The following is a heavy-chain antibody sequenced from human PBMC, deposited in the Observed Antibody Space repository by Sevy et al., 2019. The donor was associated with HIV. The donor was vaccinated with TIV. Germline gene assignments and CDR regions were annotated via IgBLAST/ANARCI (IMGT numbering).Heavy chain of an antibody. J-gene: IGHJ6*02. D-gene: IGHD3-10*01. CDR2: ISSSSNYI. CDR3: ARDGARITMVQGVMAYYHGMDV. CDR1: GFTFSTYS. Sequence: GGSLRLSCAASGFTFSTYSMNWVRQAPGKGLEWVSSISSSSNYIYYADSVKGRFTISRDNAKNSLYLQMNSVRAEDTAVYYWARDGARITMVQGVMAYYHGMDVWGQGTTVTVSS. V-gene: IGHV3-21*01.